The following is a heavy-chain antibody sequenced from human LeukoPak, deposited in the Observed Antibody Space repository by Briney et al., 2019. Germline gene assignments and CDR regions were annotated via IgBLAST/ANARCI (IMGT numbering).Heavy chain of an antibody. CDR3: ARLSYYYDSSGYYPPGAYYYYYYMDV. D-gene: IGHD3-22*01. J-gene: IGHJ6*03. V-gene: IGHV4-59*01. Sequence: PSETLSLTCTVSGGSISSYYWSWIRQPPGKGLEWIGYIYYSGSTNYNPSLKSRVTISVDTSKNQFSLKLSSVTAADTAVYYCARLSYYYDSSGYYPPGAYYYYYYMDVWGKGTTVTVSS. CDR1: GGSISSYY. CDR2: IYYSGST.